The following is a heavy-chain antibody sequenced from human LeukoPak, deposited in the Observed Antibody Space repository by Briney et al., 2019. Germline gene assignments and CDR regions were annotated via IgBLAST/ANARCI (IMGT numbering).Heavy chain of an antibody. CDR2: IRYDGSNK. V-gene: IGHV3-30*02. CDR1: GFTFSSYG. J-gene: IGHJ4*02. D-gene: IGHD2/OR15-2a*01. Sequence: GGSLRLSCAASGFTFSSYGMHWVRQAPGKGLEWVAFIRYDGSNKYYADSVKGRFTISRDNSKNTLYLQLNSLRAEDTALYYCARSIGLDFDYWGQGTLVTVSS. CDR3: ARSIGLDFDY.